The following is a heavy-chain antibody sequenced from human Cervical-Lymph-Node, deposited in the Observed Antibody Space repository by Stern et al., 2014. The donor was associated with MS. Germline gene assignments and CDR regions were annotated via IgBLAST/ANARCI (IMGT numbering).Heavy chain of an antibody. J-gene: IGHJ6*02. V-gene: IGHV5-51*01. CDR2: IFPADSDS. Sequence: MQLVQSGAEVKKPGESLKISCKGSGYNFGDYWIGWVRQKPGKVLEWMGTIFPADSDSRYSPSFEGQVTISADESISTAFLQSSSLKASDTGIYYCARHQPAATFAMDVWGQGTTVIVSS. CDR3: ARHQPAATFAMDV. D-gene: IGHD2-2*01. CDR1: GYNFGDYW.